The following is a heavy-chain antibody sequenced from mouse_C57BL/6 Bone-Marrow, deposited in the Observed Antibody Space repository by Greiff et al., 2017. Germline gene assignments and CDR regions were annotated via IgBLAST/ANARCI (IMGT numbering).Heavy chain of an antibody. D-gene: IGHD1-1*01. CDR2: IYPGSGST. Sequence: QVQLQQPGAELVKPGASVTMSCKASGYTFTSYWITWVKQRPGQGLEWIGDIYPGSGSTNYNEKFKSKATLTVDTSSSTAYMQLSSLTSEDSAVYYCAHYYGSSLWYFDVWGTGTTVTVSS. CDR3: AHYYGSSLWYFDV. CDR1: GYTFTSYW. V-gene: IGHV1-55*01. J-gene: IGHJ1*03.